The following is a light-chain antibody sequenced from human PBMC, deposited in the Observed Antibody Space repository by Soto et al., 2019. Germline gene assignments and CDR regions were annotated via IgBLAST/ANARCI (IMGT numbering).Light chain of an antibody. Sequence: QSVLTQPPSVSAAPGQKVTISCSGSSSNIGNNYVSWYQQLPGTAPKLLIYDNSKRPSGIPDRFSGSKSGTSATLGITGLQTGDEADYYCGTWDSSLSAVVFGTGTKLTVL. CDR1: SSNIGNNY. CDR3: GTWDSSLSAVV. J-gene: IGLJ1*01. CDR2: DNS. V-gene: IGLV1-51*01.